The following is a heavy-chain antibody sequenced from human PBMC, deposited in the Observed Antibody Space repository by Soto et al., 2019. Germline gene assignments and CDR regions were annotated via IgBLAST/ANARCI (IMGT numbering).Heavy chain of an antibody. CDR2: IYYSGST. D-gene: IGHD1-7*01. CDR3: ARQPHWNYMPLDY. J-gene: IGHJ4*02. Sequence: SETLSLTWTVSGGSSDGSGDYWGWIRQPPGKGLEWIGSIYYSGSTYYNPSLKSRVTISVDTSKNQFSLKLSSVTAADTAVYYCARQPHWNYMPLDYWGQGTLVTVSS. CDR1: GGSSDGSGDY. V-gene: IGHV4-39*01.